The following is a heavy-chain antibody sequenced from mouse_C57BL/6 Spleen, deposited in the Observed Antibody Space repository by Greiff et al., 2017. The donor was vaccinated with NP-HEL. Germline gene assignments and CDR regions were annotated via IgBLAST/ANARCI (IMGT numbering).Heavy chain of an antibody. Sequence: VQLKESGAELVKPGASVKLSCTASGFNIKDYYMHWVKQRTEQGLEWIGRIDPEDGETKYAPKFQGKATITADTSSNTAYLQLSSLTSEDTAVYYCARGYGSSPAWFAYWGQGTLVTVSA. V-gene: IGHV14-2*01. CDR2: IDPEDGET. J-gene: IGHJ3*01. D-gene: IGHD1-1*01. CDR1: GFNIKDYY. CDR3: ARGYGSSPAWFAY.